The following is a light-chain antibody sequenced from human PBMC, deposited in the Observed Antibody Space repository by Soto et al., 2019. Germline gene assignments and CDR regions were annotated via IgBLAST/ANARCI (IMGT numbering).Light chain of an antibody. J-gene: IGKJ2*01. CDR3: HQYAISPLT. CDR1: QSVARNL. CDR2: DAT. Sequence: EIVLTQSPGTLSLSPGERATLSCRASQSVARNLLAWFQQRPGQPPRLLIYDATGRATGLSDRFSGSGSATDFNLTINRLEPEDFAVYYCHQYAISPLTFGQGTKLEIK. V-gene: IGKV3-20*01.